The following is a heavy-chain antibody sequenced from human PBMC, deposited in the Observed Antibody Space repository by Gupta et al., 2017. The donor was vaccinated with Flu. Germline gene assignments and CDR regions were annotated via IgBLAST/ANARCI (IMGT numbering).Heavy chain of an antibody. V-gene: IGHV3-30*18. CDR1: GFTFGSYA. Sequence: QMRLVESGGGVVQPGKSLRVSCAASGFTFGSYAIHWVRQAPGKGLEWVAGISYDGRDQYYGDSVKGRFSVSRDNAQNSVFLQMNSLSTEDTAVYFRAKRGGTYYNILTGLDYWGQGILVTVSS. CDR2: ISYDGRDQ. D-gene: IGHD3-9*01. CDR3: AKRGGTYYNILTGLDY. J-gene: IGHJ4*02.